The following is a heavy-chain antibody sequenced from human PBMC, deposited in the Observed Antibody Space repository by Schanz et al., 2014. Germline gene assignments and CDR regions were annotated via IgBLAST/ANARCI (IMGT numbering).Heavy chain of an antibody. CDR3: ARLPYGSGSYCDS. J-gene: IGHJ1*01. CDR2: IGTAGDT. CDR1: GFSISNHD. V-gene: IGHV3-13*04. D-gene: IGHD3-10*01. Sequence: EVQLVESGGGLVQPGGSLRLSCEASGFSISNHDMHWVRQATGAGLELVSAIGTAGDTFYLDSVKGRVTISRENAKNSLYLQMNSLRSEDTTVYYCARLPYGSGSYCDSWGQGTLVIVSS.